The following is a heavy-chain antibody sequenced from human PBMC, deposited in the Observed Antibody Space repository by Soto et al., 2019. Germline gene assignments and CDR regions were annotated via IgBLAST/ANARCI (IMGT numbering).Heavy chain of an antibody. CDR2: IYYSGST. D-gene: IGHD1-26*01. CDR1: GGSISGYY. CDR3: ARVQSGSSALYYFDY. Sequence: KTSETLSLTCTVSGGSISGYYWSWIRQPPGQGLEWIGYIYYSGSTNYNPSLKSRVTISVDTSKNQFSLKLSSVTAADTAVYYCARVQSGSSALYYFDYWGQGTLVTVSS. J-gene: IGHJ4*02. V-gene: IGHV4-59*01.